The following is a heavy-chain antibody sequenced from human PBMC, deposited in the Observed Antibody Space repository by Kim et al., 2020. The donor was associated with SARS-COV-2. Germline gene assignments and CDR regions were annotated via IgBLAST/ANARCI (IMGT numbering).Heavy chain of an antibody. J-gene: IGHJ4*02. Sequence: AAPVKGRFTISRDDSKNTLYLQMKRLKTEDTAVYYCTSEQYYYGSGSFDYWGQGTLVTVSS. CDR3: TSEQYYYGSGSFDY. D-gene: IGHD3-10*01. V-gene: IGHV3-15*01.